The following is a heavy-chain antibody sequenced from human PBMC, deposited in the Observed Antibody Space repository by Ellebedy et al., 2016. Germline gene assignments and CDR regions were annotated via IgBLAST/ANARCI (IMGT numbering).Heavy chain of an antibody. D-gene: IGHD3-22*01. CDR2: INSYNGDT. J-gene: IGHJ4*02. CDR3: ARGNHYYDSSGYHD. CDR1: GYTFTSSR. Sequence: ASVKVSXKASGYTFTSSRIAWVRQAPGQGLEWMGWINSYNGDTNYAQKLQGRVTMTTDPSTSTAYMELRSLRSDDTAVYYCARGNHYYDSSGYHDWGQGTLVTVSS. V-gene: IGHV1-18*01.